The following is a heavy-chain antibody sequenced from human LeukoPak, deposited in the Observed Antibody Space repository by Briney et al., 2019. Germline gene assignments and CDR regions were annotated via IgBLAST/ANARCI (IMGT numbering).Heavy chain of an antibody. D-gene: IGHD6-13*01. V-gene: IGHV1-2*02. CDR1: GYTFTGYY. J-gene: IGHJ5*02. CDR3: ARAVAAAGTTYNWFDP. CDR2: INPNSGGT. Sequence: ASVKVSCKASGYTFTGYYMHWVRQAPGQGLEWMGWINPNSGGTNFAQKLQGRVTMTRDTSISTAYMELSRLRSDDTAVYYCARAVAAAGTTYNWFDPWGQGTLVTVSS.